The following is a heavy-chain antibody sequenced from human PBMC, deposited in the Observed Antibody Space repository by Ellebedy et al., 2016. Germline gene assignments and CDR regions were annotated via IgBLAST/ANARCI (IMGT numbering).Heavy chain of an antibody. CDR2: IDYSGST. V-gene: IGHV4-39*01. J-gene: IGHJ4*02. CDR1: GGSISSSSYY. Sequence: SETLSLTCTVSGGSISSSSYYWGWIRQPPGKGLEWIGSIDYSGSTYYNPSLKIRVTISVDTSKNQFSLKLSSVTAADTAVYYCARVPTPRLSSSSWHRAGFDYWGQGTLVTVSS. CDR3: ARVPTPRLSSSSWHRAGFDY. D-gene: IGHD6-13*01.